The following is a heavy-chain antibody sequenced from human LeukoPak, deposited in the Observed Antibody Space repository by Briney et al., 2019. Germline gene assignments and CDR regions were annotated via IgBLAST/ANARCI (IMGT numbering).Heavy chain of an antibody. V-gene: IGHV4-39*07. D-gene: IGHD1-26*01. CDR1: GGSISSSSYY. CDR3: ARGLSVGATAYYFDY. Sequence: SETLSLTCTVSGGSISSSSYYWGWIRQPPGKGLEWIGEINHSGSTNYNPSLKSRVTISADTSKNQFSLKLSSVTAADTAVYYCARGLSVGATAYYFDYWGQGTLVTVSS. CDR2: INHSGST. J-gene: IGHJ4*02.